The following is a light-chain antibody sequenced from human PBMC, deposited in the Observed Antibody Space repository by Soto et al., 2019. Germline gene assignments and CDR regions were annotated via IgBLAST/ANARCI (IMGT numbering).Light chain of an antibody. CDR2: GIS. CDR3: QQYGRSPWT. J-gene: IGKJ1*01. CDR1: QSLTSY. Sequence: EIVMTQSPATLSVSPGETATLSCRASQSLTSYLAWYQQKPDQAPRLLIYGISSRATGIPDRFSGSGSGTDFTLTISRLEPEDFAVYYCQQYGRSPWTFGQGTKVDIK. V-gene: IGKV3-20*01.